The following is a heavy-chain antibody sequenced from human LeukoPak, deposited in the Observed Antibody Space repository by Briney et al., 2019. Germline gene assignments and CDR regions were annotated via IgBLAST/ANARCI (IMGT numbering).Heavy chain of an antibody. CDR2: ISSSSSYT. CDR3: ARVLRYSYGYVDY. D-gene: IGHD5-18*01. J-gene: IGHJ4*02. CDR1: GFTFAAHA. V-gene: IGHV3-11*06. Sequence: PGGSLRLSCAASGFTFAAHAMSWIRQAPGKGLEWVSYISSSSSYTNYADSVKGRFTISRDNAKNSLYLQMNSLRAEDTAVYYCARVLRYSYGYVDYWGQGTLVTVSS.